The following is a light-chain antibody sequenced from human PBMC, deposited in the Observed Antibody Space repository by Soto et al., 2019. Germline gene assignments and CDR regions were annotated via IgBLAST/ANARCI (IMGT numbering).Light chain of an antibody. CDR1: SSDVGGYNY. Sequence: QSALTQPASVSGSPGQSITISCTGTSSDVGGYNYVSWYQQHPGKAPKLMIYEVSNRPSGVSNRFSGSKSGNTASLTISGLQAEDEADYYCSSYTISSIPVFGTGTRSPS. CDR2: EVS. J-gene: IGLJ1*01. V-gene: IGLV2-14*01. CDR3: SSYTISSIPV.